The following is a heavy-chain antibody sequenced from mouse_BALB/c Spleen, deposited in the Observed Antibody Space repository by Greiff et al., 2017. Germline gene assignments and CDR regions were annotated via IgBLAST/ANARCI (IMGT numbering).Heavy chain of an antibody. V-gene: IGHV14-3*02. Sequence: VKLMESGAELVKPGASVKLSCTASGFNIKDTYMHWVNQRPEQGLEWIGRIDPANGNTKYDPKFQGKATITADTSSNTAYLQLSSLTSEDTAVYYCARGATVVVHYYAMDYWGQGTAVTVSS. D-gene: IGHD1-1*01. J-gene: IGHJ4*01. CDR3: ARGATVVVHYYAMDY. CDR1: GFNIKDTY. CDR2: IDPANGNT.